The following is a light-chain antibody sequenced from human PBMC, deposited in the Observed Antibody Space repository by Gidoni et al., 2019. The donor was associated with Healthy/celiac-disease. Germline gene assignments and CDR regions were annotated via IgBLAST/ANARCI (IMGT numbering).Light chain of an antibody. Sequence: EIVLTQSPGTLSLSPGERATLSCRASQSVSSSYLAWYQQKPGQAPRLLIYGASSRATGIPDRCSGSGSGTDFTLTISRLEPEDFAVYYCQQYGSSWTFGQXTKVEIK. CDR1: QSVSSSY. CDR3: QQYGSSWT. J-gene: IGKJ1*01. CDR2: GAS. V-gene: IGKV3-20*01.